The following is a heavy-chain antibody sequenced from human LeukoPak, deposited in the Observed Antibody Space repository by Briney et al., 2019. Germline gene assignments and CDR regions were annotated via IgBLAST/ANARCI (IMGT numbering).Heavy chain of an antibody. Sequence: SQTLSLTCAVSGGSISSGGYSWSWIRQPPGKGLEWIGYIYRSGSTYYNPSLKSRVTISVDRSKNQFSLKLSSVTAADTAVYYCASSIRPRSFDYWGQRTLVTVSS. CDR1: GGSISSGGYS. V-gene: IGHV4-30-2*01. J-gene: IGHJ4*02. CDR2: IYRSGST. CDR3: ASSIRPRSFDY.